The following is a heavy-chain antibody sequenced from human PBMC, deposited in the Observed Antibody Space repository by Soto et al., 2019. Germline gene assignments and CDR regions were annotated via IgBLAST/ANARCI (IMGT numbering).Heavy chain of an antibody. CDR2: INNNGNT. CDR1: GGSVSGYH. V-gene: IGHV4-59*02. D-gene: IGHD3-22*01. Sequence: SETLSLTCTVSGGSVSGYHWSWIRQPPGKGLEWIGYINNNGNTDYNPSLESRVTISVDTSKNQFSLKLSSVTAADTAVYYCAGRASRYYYDSSGYFDYWGQGTLVTVSS. J-gene: IGHJ4*02. CDR3: AGRASRYYYDSSGYFDY.